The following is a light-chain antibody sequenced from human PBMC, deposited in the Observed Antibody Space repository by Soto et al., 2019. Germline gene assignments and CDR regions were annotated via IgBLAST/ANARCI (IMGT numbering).Light chain of an antibody. CDR1: SSDVGSYNF. CDR3: LSYAGRTYV. Sequence: QSVLTQPASVSGSPGQSITISCTGTSSDVGSYNFVSWYQQYPGKVPKLMIFEGTKRSSGVSNRFSGSKSGNTASLTISGLQAEDEDDYYCLSYAGRTYVFGTGTKVTVL. CDR2: EGT. V-gene: IGLV2-23*01. J-gene: IGLJ1*01.